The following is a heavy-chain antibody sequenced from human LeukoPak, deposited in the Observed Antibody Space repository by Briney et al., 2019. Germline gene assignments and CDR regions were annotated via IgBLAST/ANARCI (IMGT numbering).Heavy chain of an antibody. CDR2: ISAYNGNT. Sequence: ASVKVSRKASGYTFTSYGISWVRQAPGQGLEWMGWISAYNGNTNYAQKFQGRVTITADESTSTAYMELSSLRSEDTAVYYCAREGNPVETIKNYFDYWGQGTLVTVSS. D-gene: IGHD1-14*01. CDR1: GYTFTSYG. J-gene: IGHJ4*02. V-gene: IGHV1-18*01. CDR3: AREGNPVETIKNYFDY.